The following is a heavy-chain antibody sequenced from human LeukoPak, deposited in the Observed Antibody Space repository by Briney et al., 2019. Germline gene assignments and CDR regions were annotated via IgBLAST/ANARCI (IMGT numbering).Heavy chain of an antibody. Sequence: ASVKVSCKVSGYTVTELSMHWVRQSPGKGLEWMGGFHPEDGETIYAQKFQGRVTMTEDTSTDTAYMELSSLRSEDTAVYYCATDGTAIVGATSQLDYWGQGTLVTVSS. J-gene: IGHJ4*02. CDR2: FHPEDGET. CDR1: GYTVTELS. D-gene: IGHD1-26*01. V-gene: IGHV1-24*01. CDR3: ATDGTAIVGATSQLDY.